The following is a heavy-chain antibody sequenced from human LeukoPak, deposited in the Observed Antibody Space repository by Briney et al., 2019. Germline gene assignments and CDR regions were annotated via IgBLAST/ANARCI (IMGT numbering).Heavy chain of an antibody. V-gene: IGHV3-23*01. D-gene: IGHD5-24*01. Sequence: GGSLRLSCAASGFTFSSFAMSWVRQAPGKGLEWVSAISGSGGSTYYADSVKGRFTISRDNSKNTLHLQMDSLRAEDTAIYYCAKDRGWLQLQFFDYWGQGTLVTVSS. J-gene: IGHJ4*02. CDR1: GFTFSSFA. CDR2: ISGSGGST. CDR3: AKDRGWLQLQFFDY.